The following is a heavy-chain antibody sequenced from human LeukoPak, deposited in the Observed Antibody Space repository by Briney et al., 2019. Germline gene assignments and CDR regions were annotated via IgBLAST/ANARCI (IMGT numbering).Heavy chain of an antibody. D-gene: IGHD2-2*01. V-gene: IGHV4-59*01. J-gene: IGHJ3*02. CDR2: IYYSGST. CDR1: GDSISTYY. CDR3: ARGGRSAANAFDI. Sequence: SETLSLTCTVSGDSISTYYWSWIRQPPGKGLEWIGYIYYSGSTNYNPSLKSRVTISVDTSKNQFSLKLSSVTAADTAVYYCARGGRSAANAFDIWGQGTMVTVSS.